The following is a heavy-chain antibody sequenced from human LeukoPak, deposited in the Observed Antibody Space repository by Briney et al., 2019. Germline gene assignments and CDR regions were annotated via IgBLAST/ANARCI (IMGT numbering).Heavy chain of an antibody. CDR2: ISWDGGST. V-gene: IGHV3-43D*03. Sequence: GGSLRLSCAASGFTFDDYAMHWVRQAPGKGLEWVSLISWDGGSTYYADSVKGRFTISRDNSKNSLYLQMNSLRAEDTALYYCAKGSDYYDSSGYKGSFDYWGQGTLVTVSS. D-gene: IGHD3-22*01. CDR3: AKGSDYYDSSGYKGSFDY. J-gene: IGHJ4*02. CDR1: GFTFDDYA.